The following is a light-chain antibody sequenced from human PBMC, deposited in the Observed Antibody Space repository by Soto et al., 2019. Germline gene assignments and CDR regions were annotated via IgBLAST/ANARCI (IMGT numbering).Light chain of an antibody. CDR2: GAS. CDR1: QSVSSS. J-gene: IGKJ1*01. CDR3: HQRQSWPRT. V-gene: IGKV3-11*01. Sequence: EIVLTQSPATLSVSPGERATLSCRASQSVSSSLAWYQQKPGQAPRLLIYGASSRATGIPDRFSASGSGTDFTLTISDVQPEDFALYYCHQRQSWPRTFGQGTKVDIK.